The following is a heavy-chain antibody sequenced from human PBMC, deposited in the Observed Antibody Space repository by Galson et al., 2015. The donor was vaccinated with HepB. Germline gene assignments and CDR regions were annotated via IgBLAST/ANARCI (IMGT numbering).Heavy chain of an antibody. CDR3: ASGGMDLLGAYYYYGMDV. J-gene: IGHJ6*02. CDR1: GFTFSSYA. Sequence: SLRLSCAASGFTFSSYAMHWVRQAPGKGLEWVAVISYDGSNKYYADSVKGRFTISRDNSKNTLYLQMNSLRAEDTAVYYCASGGMDLLGAYYYYGMDVWGQGTTVTVSS. D-gene: IGHD3-10*01. CDR2: ISYDGSNK. V-gene: IGHV3-30-3*01.